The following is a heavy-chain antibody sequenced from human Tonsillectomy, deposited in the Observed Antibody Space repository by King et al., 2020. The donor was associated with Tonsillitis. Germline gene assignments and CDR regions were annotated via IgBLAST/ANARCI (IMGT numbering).Heavy chain of an antibody. Sequence: VQLVESGGGLVQIGGSLRLSCAASGFTFSSYAMSWVRQAPGKGLEWVSSISGSGGSTYSADSVKGRFTISRDNSKNTLYLQMNSLRAEDPAVYYCAKDKVATMPRDAFDLWGQGTMVTVSS. CDR2: ISGSGGST. CDR1: GFTFSSYA. J-gene: IGHJ3*01. V-gene: IGHV3-23*04. D-gene: IGHD5-12*01. CDR3: AKDKVATMPRDAFDL.